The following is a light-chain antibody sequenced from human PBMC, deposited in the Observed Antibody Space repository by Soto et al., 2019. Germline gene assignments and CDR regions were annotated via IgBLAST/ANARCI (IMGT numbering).Light chain of an antibody. CDR1: SSDVGDNY. V-gene: IGLV2-8*01. Sequence: QSALAQPPSXXXXPGQSVTISCTGTSSDVGDNYVSWYQQHLGKAPKLIIYEVTLRPSGVPDRFSGSKSGNTASLTVSGLQADDEADYYCSAYAGSNTFVFGTGTKLTVL. CDR3: SAYAGSNTFV. J-gene: IGLJ1*01. CDR2: EVT.